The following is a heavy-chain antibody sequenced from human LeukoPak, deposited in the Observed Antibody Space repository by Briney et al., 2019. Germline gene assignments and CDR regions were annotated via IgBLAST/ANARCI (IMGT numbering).Heavy chain of an antibody. D-gene: IGHD6-19*01. CDR1: GFTFSSSW. CDR3: ARDRGWYHADS. V-gene: IGHV3-7*01. J-gene: IGHJ4*02. CDR2: IKEDGSWK. Sequence: GGSLRLSCAASGFTFSSSWMGWARHAPGKGLEWVANIKEDGSWKHYAVSVQGRFTISRDNAKNSLYLQMNSLRAEDTAVYYCARDRGWYHADSWGQGTLVTVSS.